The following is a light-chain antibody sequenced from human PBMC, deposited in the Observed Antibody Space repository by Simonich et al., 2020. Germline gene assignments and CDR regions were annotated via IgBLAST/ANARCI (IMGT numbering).Light chain of an antibody. Sequence: SYELTQPPSVSVSPGQTARITCSGDAFPKKYAYWYQQKSGQAPVLVNYENSKRPTGIPERFSGSSSGTIATVTISGAQVEDEADYYCYSTDSSGNHRVFGGGTKLTVI. CDR3: YSTDSSGNHRV. V-gene: IGLV3-10*01. J-gene: IGLJ2*01. CDR2: ENS. CDR1: AFPKKY.